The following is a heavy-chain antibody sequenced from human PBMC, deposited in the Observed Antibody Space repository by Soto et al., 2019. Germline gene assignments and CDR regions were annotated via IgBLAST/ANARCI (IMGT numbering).Heavy chain of an antibody. CDR3: ARIWWNSGNRLDP. V-gene: IGHV5-51*01. J-gene: IGHJ5*02. CDR2: IYPGDSDA. D-gene: IGHD1-7*01. CDR1: GYSFTRHW. Sequence: RGESLKISCKGSGYSFTRHWIGWVRQMPGRGLEWMAIIYPGDSDARYSPSFQGQVTISADKSITTAYLQWSSLKASDTGMYYCARIWWNSGNRLDPWGQGTLVTVSS.